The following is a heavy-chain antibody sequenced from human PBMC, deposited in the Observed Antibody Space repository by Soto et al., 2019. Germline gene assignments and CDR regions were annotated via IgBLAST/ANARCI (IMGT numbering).Heavy chain of an antibody. J-gene: IGHJ4*02. CDR3: ASSVGATRRTYFDY. Sequence: PSETLSLTCSVSGGSVSNKTYYWSWIRQPPGKRLEWIGYVYYSGTTNYNPSLKSRVTISVDLSKNQFSLRLSSVTTADTAVYYCASSVGATRRTYFDYWGQGSLVTVSS. V-gene: IGHV4-61*01. D-gene: IGHD1-26*01. CDR1: GGSVSNKTYY. CDR2: VYYSGTT.